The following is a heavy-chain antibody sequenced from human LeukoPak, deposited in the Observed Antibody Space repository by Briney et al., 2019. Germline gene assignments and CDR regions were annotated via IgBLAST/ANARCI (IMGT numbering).Heavy chain of an antibody. CDR3: ARVTYLRPYQLDY. CDR1: GYTFANYG. CDR2: ISLDSGNT. D-gene: IGHD2-2*01. J-gene: IGHJ4*02. Sequence: GASVKVSCKASGYTFANYGINWVRQAPGQGPEWMGWISLDSGNTGYAQRVQGRVTLTTDTSTSTAYMELRSLRSDDTAVYFCARVTYLRPYQLDYWGQGTLVSISS. V-gene: IGHV1-18*01.